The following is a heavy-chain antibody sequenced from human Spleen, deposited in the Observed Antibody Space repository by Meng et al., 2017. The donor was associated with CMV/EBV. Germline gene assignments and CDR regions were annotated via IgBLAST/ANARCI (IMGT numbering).Heavy chain of an antibody. J-gene: IGHJ4*02. D-gene: IGHD2-21*01. Sequence: SVKVSCKASGYTFTSYGISWVRQAPGQGLEWMGIINPAGGSTSYAENFQDRVTMTRDTSASTVYMVLSSLRSEDTAVYYCAREFSGDSNFDYWGQGTLVTVSS. CDR3: AREFSGDSNFDY. CDR2: INPAGGST. CDR1: GYTFTSYG. V-gene: IGHV1-46*01.